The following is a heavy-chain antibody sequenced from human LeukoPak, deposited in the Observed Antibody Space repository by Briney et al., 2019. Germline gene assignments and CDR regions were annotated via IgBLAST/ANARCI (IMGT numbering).Heavy chain of an antibody. CDR2: ISSSSSYI. D-gene: IGHD2-2*01. J-gene: IGHJ3*02. V-gene: IGHV3-21*01. Sequence: PGGSLRLSCAASGFTFSSYSMTWVRQAPGKGLEWVSSISSSSSYIYYADSVKGRFTISRDNAKNSLFLQMNNLGVEDTAVYYCASLDIGYSTSSNAFDIWGQGTMVAVSS. CDR3: ASLDIGYSTSSNAFDI. CDR1: GFTFSSYS.